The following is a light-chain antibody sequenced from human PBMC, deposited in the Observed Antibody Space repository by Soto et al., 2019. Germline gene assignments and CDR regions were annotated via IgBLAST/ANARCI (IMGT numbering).Light chain of an antibody. CDR1: QSISTW. CDR3: QQYNSYPYT. V-gene: IGKV1-5*03. Sequence: DIQMTQSPSTLSASVGDRVTITCRASQSISTWLAWYQQKSGRAPKLLIYKASSLESGVPARFSGSGSGTDFTLSINGLQPDDVATYYCQQYNSYPYTFGQGTKLEIK. J-gene: IGKJ2*01. CDR2: KAS.